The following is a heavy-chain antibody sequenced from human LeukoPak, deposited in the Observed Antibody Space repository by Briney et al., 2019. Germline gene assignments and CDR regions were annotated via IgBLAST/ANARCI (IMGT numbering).Heavy chain of an antibody. CDR3: AKDQQRNWFDP. J-gene: IGHJ5*02. D-gene: IGHD6-13*01. CDR1: GFTVSSNY. Sequence: GGSLRLSCAASGFTVSSNYMSWVRQAPGKGLEWVSVISGSGGSTYYADSVKGRFTISRDNSKNTLYLQMNSLRAEDTAVYYCAKDQQRNWFDPWGQGTLVTVSS. CDR2: ISGSGGST. V-gene: IGHV3-23*01.